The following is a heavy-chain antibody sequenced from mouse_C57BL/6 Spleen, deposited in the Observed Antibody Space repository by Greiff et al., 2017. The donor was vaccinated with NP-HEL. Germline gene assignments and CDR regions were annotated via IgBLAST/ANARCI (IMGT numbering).Heavy chain of an antibody. D-gene: IGHD1-1*01. CDR3: ARQGGRSWYFDV. V-gene: IGHV5-9*01. CDR2: ISGGGGNT. CDR1: GFTFSSYT. Sequence: EVQGVESGGGLVKPGGSLKLSCAASGFTFSSYTMSWVRQTPEKRLEWVATISGGGGNTYYPDSVKGRFTISRDNAKNTLYLQMSSLRSEDTALYYCARQGGRSWYFDVWGTGTTVTVSS. J-gene: IGHJ1*03.